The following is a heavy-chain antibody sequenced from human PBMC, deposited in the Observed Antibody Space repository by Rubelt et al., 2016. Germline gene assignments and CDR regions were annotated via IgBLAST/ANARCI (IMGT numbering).Heavy chain of an antibody. J-gene: IGHJ4*02. CDR1: GYSISSGYY. Sequence: QVQLQESGPGLVKPSETLSLTCTVSGYSISSGYYWGWIRQPPGKGLEWIGSIYHSGSTYYNPSLKSRVTISVDTSKNQFSLKLSSVTAADTAVYFCARVPGGVSGTYFFDFWGQGTLVTVSS. D-gene: IGHD3-10*01. CDR3: ARVPGGVSGTYFFDF. V-gene: IGHV4-38-2*02. CDR2: IYHSGST.